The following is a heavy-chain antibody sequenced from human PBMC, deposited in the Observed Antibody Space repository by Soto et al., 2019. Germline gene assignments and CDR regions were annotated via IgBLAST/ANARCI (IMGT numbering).Heavy chain of an antibody. CDR3: AKVPSSSSGWYREPFDY. V-gene: IGHV3-23*01. Sequence: EVQLLESGGGLVQPGGSLRLSCAASGFTFSSYAMSWVRQAPGKGLEWVSAISGSGGSTYYADSVKARFTISRDNSKITLYLQMNSLRAEDTAVYYCAKVPSSSSGWYREPFDYWGQGTLVTVSS. J-gene: IGHJ4*02. CDR1: GFTFSSYA. CDR2: ISGSGGST. D-gene: IGHD6-19*01.